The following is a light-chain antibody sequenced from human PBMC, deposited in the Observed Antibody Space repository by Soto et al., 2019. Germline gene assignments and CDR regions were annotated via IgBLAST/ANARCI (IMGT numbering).Light chain of an antibody. Sequence: EIVMTQSPVTVSVSPGERATLSCRASQSVRSNLAWYQQKPGQAPRLLMYDASTRATGIPARFSGSGSGTEFTLTISSLQSEDFAVYYCQQYNNWPLTFGGGTKVDIK. CDR1: QSVRSN. CDR3: QQYNNWPLT. V-gene: IGKV3-15*01. CDR2: DAS. J-gene: IGKJ4*01.